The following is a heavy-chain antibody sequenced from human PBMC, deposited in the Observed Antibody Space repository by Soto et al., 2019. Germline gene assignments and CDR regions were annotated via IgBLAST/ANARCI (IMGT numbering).Heavy chain of an antibody. Sequence: EVQLLESGGDLVQPGGSLRLSCAASGFNVGAFAVNWVRQAPGKGLEWVSGISVSDAFIYYADSVRGRFSISRDASENIIYLQINSLRVDDTALYYCTRETVAGITGLDYWGPGTLVTVSS. CDR2: ISVSDAFI. CDR3: TRETVAGITGLDY. CDR1: GFNVGAFA. V-gene: IGHV3-23*01. J-gene: IGHJ4*02. D-gene: IGHD1-20*01.